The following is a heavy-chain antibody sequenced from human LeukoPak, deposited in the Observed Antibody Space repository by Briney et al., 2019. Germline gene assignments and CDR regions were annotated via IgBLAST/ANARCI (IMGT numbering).Heavy chain of an antibody. D-gene: IGHD4-17*01. CDR2: ISSSGSTI. V-gene: IGHV3-11*04. CDR3: ARDQQSYGDYDAFDI. J-gene: IGHJ3*02. Sequence: PGGSLTLSCAASGFTFSDYYMSWIRHAPGKGLEWVSYISSSGSTILHTDSGTGRLTISRHNAKNSLYLQMNSLRAEDTAVYYCARDQQSYGDYDAFDIWGQGTMVTVSS. CDR1: GFTFSDYY.